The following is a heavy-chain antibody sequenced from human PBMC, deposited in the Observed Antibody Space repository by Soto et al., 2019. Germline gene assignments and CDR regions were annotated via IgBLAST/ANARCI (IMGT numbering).Heavy chain of an antibody. V-gene: IGHV1-8*01. CDR1: GYPFTSYD. CDR2: MNPNSGNT. J-gene: IGHJ5*02. CDR3: ARARKITMLPGFDP. D-gene: IGHD3-10*01. Sequence: GSVKVCFKASGYPFTSYDINLVRQATGQGLEWMGWMNPNSGNTGYAQKFQVRVTMTRNTSISTAYMELSSLRSEDTAVYYCARARKITMLPGFDPWGQGTLVTVSS.